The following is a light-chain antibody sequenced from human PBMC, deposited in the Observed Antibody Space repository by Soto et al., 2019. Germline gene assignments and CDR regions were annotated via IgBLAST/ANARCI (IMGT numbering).Light chain of an antibody. CDR2: DAA. V-gene: IGKV3-15*01. J-gene: IGKJ1*01. CDR3: QQYDTWVSIT. Sequence: EIVLTQSPGPLSLSPGERATLSCRASQSVGRNLVWYQVRAGQAPRPLIFDAATRATGIPARFSGSGSGTEFTLTISRQEPEDFAVYYCQQYDTWVSITFGQGTKVDIK. CDR1: QSVGRN.